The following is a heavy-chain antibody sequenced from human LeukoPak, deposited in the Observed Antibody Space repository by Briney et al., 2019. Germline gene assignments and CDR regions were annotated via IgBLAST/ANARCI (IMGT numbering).Heavy chain of an antibody. D-gene: IGHD6-19*01. CDR2: MYTDGSTT. V-gene: IGHV3-74*01. J-gene: IGHJ4*02. CDR3: VRDKGRVPFSSGWIDY. CDR1: GFTFSNYW. Sequence: PGGSLRLSCAASGFTFSNYWMYWVRQPPGEGLVWVSRMYTDGSTTSYADSVKGRFTISRDNARNTLYLQMNSLRPEDTAVYYCVRDKGRVPFSSGWIDYWGQGTLVTVSS.